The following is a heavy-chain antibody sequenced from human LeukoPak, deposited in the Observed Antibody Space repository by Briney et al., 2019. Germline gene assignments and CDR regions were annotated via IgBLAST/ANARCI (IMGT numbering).Heavy chain of an antibody. Sequence: SETLSLTCTVSGGSISSYYWSWIRQPPGKGLEWIGYIYTSGSTNYNPSLKSRVTISVDTSKNQFSLQLSSVTAADTAVYYCARHFRYYYYYMDVWGKGTTVTVSS. CDR1: GGSISSYY. D-gene: IGHD3-3*02. J-gene: IGHJ6*03. CDR3: ARHFRYYYYYMDV. V-gene: IGHV4-4*09. CDR2: IYTSGST.